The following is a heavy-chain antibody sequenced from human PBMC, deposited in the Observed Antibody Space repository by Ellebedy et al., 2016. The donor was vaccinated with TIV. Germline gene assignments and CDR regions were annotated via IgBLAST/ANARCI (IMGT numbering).Heavy chain of an antibody. V-gene: IGHV4-39*01. D-gene: IGHD6-19*01. CDR1: GGSISSSSYY. Sequence: SETLSLXXTVSGGSISSSSYYWGWIRQPPGKGLEWIGSIYYSGSTYYNPSLKSRVTISVDTSKNQFSLKLSSVTAADTAVYYCARHSQGLAGLAKYNWFDPWGQGTLVTVSS. CDR2: IYYSGST. CDR3: ARHSQGLAGLAKYNWFDP. J-gene: IGHJ5*02.